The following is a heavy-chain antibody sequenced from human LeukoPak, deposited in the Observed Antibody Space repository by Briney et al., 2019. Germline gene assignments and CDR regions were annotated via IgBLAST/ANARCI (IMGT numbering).Heavy chain of an antibody. V-gene: IGHV4-34*01. CDR1: GGSFSGYY. CDR3: ATTNVLLWFGELSKTAYFDY. Sequence: SESLSLTCAVYGGSFSGYYWNWIRQPPGKGLEWLGEVNHSGSTNYNPSLKSRVTISVDTSKNQFSLKLSSVTAADTAVYYCATTNVLLWFGELSKTAYFDYWGQGTLVTVSS. CDR2: VNHSGST. J-gene: IGHJ4*02. D-gene: IGHD3-10*01.